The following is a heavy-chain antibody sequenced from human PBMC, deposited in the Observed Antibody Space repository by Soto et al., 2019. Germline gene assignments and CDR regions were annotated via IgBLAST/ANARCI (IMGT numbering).Heavy chain of an antibody. Sequence: QLQLQESGPGLVKPSETLSLTCTVSGDSVTISDYYWGWIRQPPGKGLEWIGSIHYSGSTYYNPSLKSRFTISGDTSKKQFSLKLTSVTAADAAVYYCAAHDSGGYYAEYWGQGTLVTVSA. CDR1: GDSVTISDYY. D-gene: IGHD3-22*01. J-gene: IGHJ4*02. CDR2: IHYSGST. V-gene: IGHV4-39*01. CDR3: AAHDSGGYYAEY.